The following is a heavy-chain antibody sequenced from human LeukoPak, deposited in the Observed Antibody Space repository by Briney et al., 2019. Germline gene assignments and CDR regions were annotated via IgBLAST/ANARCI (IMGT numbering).Heavy chain of an antibody. CDR1: SGSISTSNYY. CDR2: IFYSGST. CDR3: ARRGVHRHAYYYGSGSYYSWFDP. V-gene: IGHV4-39*07. Sequence: SETLSLTCTVSSGSISTSNYYWGWVRQPPGKALEWIGNIFYSGSTYYSPSLKSRVTISVDTSKNQFSLKLSSVTAADTAVYYCARRGVHRHAYYYGSGSYYSWFDPWGQGTLVTVSS. J-gene: IGHJ5*02. D-gene: IGHD3-10*01.